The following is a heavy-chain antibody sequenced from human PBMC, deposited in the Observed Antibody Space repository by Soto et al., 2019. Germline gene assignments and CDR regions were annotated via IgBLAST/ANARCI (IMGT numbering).Heavy chain of an antibody. CDR2: IYYSGST. CDR1: VGSISSGDYY. J-gene: IGHJ3*02. V-gene: IGHV4-30-4*01. Sequence: PSEPLSLTGTVPVGSISSGDYYWSWVLQPPGKGLEWIGYIYYSGSTYYNPSLKSRVTISVDTYKNHFSLKLSSVTAADTAVYYCARTILRFLEWLSPSAFDIWGQGTTVTVSS. CDR3: ARTILRFLEWLSPSAFDI. D-gene: IGHD3-3*01.